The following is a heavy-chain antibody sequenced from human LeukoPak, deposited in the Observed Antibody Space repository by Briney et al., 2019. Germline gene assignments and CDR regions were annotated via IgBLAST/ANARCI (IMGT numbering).Heavy chain of an antibody. CDR2: FDPEDGET. CDR1: GYTFTGYY. D-gene: IGHD3-10*01. V-gene: IGHV1-24*01. J-gene: IGHJ4*02. CDR3: ATYYYGSGSGLDY. Sequence: ASVKVSCKASGYTFTGYYMHWVRQAPGKGLEWMGGFDPEDGETIYAQKFQGRVTMTEDTSTDTAYMELSSLRSEDTAVYYCATYYYGSGSGLDYWGQGTLVTVPS.